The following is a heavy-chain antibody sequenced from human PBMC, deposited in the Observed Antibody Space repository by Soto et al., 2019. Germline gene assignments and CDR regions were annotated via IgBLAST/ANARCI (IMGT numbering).Heavy chain of an antibody. D-gene: IGHD3-10*01. CDR2: IIPIFGTA. Sequence: QVQLVQSGAEVKKPGSSVKVSCKASGGTFSSYAISWVRQAPGHGLEWMGGIIPIFGTANDAQKFQGRVTSNADESKRTAYVELSSRRSEDTAVYYCARADRGSGSYSADDAFDIWCQGTMVSVSS. CDR1: GGTFSSYA. V-gene: IGHV1-69*01. CDR3: ARADRGSGSYSADDAFDI. J-gene: IGHJ3*02.